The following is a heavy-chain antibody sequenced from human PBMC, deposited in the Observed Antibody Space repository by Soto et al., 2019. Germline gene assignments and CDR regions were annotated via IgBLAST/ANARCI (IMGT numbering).Heavy chain of an antibody. CDR3: AHSDGGYEIIYFDF. CDR2: IYYNDDR. V-gene: IGHV2-5*01. J-gene: IGHJ4*02. D-gene: IGHD5-12*01. Sequence: SGPTLVNPAQTLTLTCTFSGFSFTTAGVAVGWIRQTPGGALEWLTLIYYNDDRRFSPSLKTRLTITGDTSKNQVVLSLTNVDPGDTATYFCAHSDGGYEIIYFDFWGQGIPVTVSS. CDR1: GFSFTTAGVA.